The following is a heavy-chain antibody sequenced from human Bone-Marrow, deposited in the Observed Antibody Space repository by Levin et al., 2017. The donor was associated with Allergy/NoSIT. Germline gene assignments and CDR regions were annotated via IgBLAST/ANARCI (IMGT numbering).Heavy chain of an antibody. Sequence: GGSLRLSCAASGFTVSYNYMSWVRQAPGKGLEWVSVISTGGRTYYADSVKGRFTISRDTSQNTLFLKLTSLRAEDTAIYYCAGDRDYGDWKAFDVWGQGTMVTVSS. CDR3: AGDRDYGDWKAFDV. CDR2: ISTGGRT. D-gene: IGHD4-17*01. J-gene: IGHJ3*01. V-gene: IGHV3-53*01. CDR1: GFTVSYNY.